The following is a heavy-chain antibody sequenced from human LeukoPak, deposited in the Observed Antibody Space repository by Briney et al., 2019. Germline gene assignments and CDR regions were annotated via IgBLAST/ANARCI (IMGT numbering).Heavy chain of an antibody. Sequence: GGSLRLSCAASGFTFSSYAMSWVRQAPEKGLEWVSAISGSGGSTYYADSVKGRFTISRDNSKNTLYLQMNSLRAEDTAVYYCARRESYGSGSYPIFDYWGQGILVTVSS. V-gene: IGHV3-23*01. CDR3: ARRESYGSGSYPIFDY. CDR1: GFTFSSYA. J-gene: IGHJ4*02. D-gene: IGHD3-10*01. CDR2: ISGSGGST.